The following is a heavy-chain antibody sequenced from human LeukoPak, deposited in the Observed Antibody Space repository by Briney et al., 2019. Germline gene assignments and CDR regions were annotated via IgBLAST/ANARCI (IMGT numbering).Heavy chain of an antibody. J-gene: IGHJ4*02. Sequence: SETLSLTCAVYGGPFSGYYWSWIRQPPGKGLEWIGEINHSASTNYNPSLKSRVTISVDTSKNQFSLKPSSATAADTAVYYCARARGGWLRSMAPDYWGQGTLVTVSS. CDR2: INHSAST. CDR3: ARARGGWLRSMAPDY. CDR1: GGPFSGYY. V-gene: IGHV4-34*01. D-gene: IGHD5-12*01.